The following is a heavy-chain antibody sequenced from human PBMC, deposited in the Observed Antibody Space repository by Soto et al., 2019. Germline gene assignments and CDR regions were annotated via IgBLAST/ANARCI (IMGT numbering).Heavy chain of an antibody. D-gene: IGHD5-12*01. CDR1: GYTFTGYY. V-gene: IGHV1-2*04. J-gene: IGHJ6*02. CDR3: ARDLSNIVSSYYYYGMDV. Sequence: GASVKVSCKASGYTFTGYYMHWVRQAPGQGLEWMGWINPNSGGTNYAQKFQGWVTMTRGTSISTAYMELSRLRSDDTAVYYCARDLSNIVSSYYYYGMDVWGQGTTVTVSS. CDR2: INPNSGGT.